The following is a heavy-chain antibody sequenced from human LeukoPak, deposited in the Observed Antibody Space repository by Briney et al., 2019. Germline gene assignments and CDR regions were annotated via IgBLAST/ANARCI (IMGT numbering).Heavy chain of an antibody. J-gene: IGHJ4*02. CDR1: GFTFRDYY. CDR3: ARASPGTPQY. Sequence: GGSLRLSCAASGFTFRDYYMTWIRQAPGKGLEWVVYISNTDDTIYYGDSVKGRFTISRDNAKGLLYLQMNSLRVEDTAVYYCARASPGTPQYWGQGTLVTVSS. CDR2: ISNTDDTI. D-gene: IGHD3-10*01. V-gene: IGHV3-11*01.